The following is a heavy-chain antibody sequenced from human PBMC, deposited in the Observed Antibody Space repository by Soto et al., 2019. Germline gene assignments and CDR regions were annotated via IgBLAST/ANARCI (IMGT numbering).Heavy chain of an antibody. CDR1: GYTFTSYD. V-gene: IGHV1-8*01. CDR2: MNPNSGNT. J-gene: IGHJ5*02. CDR3: AREVYSSIKETWFDL. D-gene: IGHD3-10*01. Sequence: GASVKVSCKASGYTFTSYDINWVRQSTGQGPEWMGWMNPNSGNTGYAQKFQGRVTMTRNTSISTAYMELSSLRVEDTAVYYCAREVYSSIKETWFDLWGQGTLVTVSS.